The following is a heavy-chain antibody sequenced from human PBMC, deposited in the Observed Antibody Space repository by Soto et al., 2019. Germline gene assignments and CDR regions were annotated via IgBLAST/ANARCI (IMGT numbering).Heavy chain of an antibody. J-gene: IGHJ4*02. D-gene: IGHD2-15*01. CDR2: IYWDDDQ. CDR3: AHMRAAKFDY. CDR1: GVSLSTGGVG. Sequence: QITLKESGPTLVKPTQTLTLTCNVSGVSLSTGGVGVGWIRQPPGKALEWLALIYWDDDQRSSPSLKSRLTITKDPSNNQVVLTMPNMAPEDTATYFCAHMRAAKFDYWGQGTLVTVSS. V-gene: IGHV2-5*02.